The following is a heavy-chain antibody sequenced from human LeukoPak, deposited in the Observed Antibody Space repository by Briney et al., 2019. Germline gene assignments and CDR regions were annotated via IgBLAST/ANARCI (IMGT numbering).Heavy chain of an antibody. CDR3: ARGDWFDP. D-gene: IGHD2-21*01. CDR1: GYTFTSYD. CDR2: VSAYNGNT. J-gene: IGHJ5*02. V-gene: IGHV1-18*01. Sequence: ASVKVSCKDSGYTFTSYDINGVRQTPGQDLECMGWVSAYNGNTNYAQKFEGRVAMTTDSSSTTAYMELRSLKSDDTAICDCARGDWFDPWGQGTLVTVSS.